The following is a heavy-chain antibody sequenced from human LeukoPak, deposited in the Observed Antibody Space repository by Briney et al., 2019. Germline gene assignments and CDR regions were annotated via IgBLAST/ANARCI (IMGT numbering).Heavy chain of an antibody. CDR3: ARRRIQLWSRGWFDP. J-gene: IGHJ5*02. V-gene: IGHV4-39*07. CDR1: GGSISSSSYY. Sequence: SETLSLTCTVSGGSISSSSYYWGWIRQPPGKGLEWIGSIYYSGSTYYNPSLKSRVTISVDTSKNQFSLKLSSVTAADTAVYYCARRRIQLWSRGWFDPWGQGTLVTVSS. D-gene: IGHD5-18*01. CDR2: IYYSGST.